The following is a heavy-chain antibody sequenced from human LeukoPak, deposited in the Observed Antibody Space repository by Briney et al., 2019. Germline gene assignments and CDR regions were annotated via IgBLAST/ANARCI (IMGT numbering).Heavy chain of an antibody. CDR2: INSDGSST. V-gene: IGHV3-74*01. J-gene: IGHJ5*02. D-gene: IGHD6-13*01. CDR3: ARDHSSSRLGSGAWFDP. Sequence: GGSLRLSCAASGFTFSSYWMHWVRQAPGKGLVWVSRINSDGSSTSYADSVKGRFTISRDNAKNTLYLQMNSLRAEDTAVYYCARDHSSSRLGSGAWFDPWGQGTLVTVSS. CDR1: GFTFSSYW.